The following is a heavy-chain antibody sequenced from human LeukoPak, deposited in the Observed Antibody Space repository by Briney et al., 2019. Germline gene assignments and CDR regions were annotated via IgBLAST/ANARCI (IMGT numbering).Heavy chain of an antibody. Sequence: GGSLRLSCTASGLHFSGTAMSWVRQAPGKGLEWVSAISHDGMNAYYADSVKGRFTISRDNSKKTVSLEMSSLTAADTGVYYCAKDGAQYSSGPECDPRGQGALVTASP. CDR3: AKDGAQYSSGPECDP. J-gene: IGHJ5*02. CDR1: GLHFSGTA. D-gene: IGHD6-19*01. V-gene: IGHV3-23*01. CDR2: ISHDGMNA.